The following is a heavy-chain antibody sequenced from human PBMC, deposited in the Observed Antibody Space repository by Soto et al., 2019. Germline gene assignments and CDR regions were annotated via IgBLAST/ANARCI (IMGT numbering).Heavy chain of an antibody. V-gene: IGHV4-34*01. CDR3: ARGYRARIFSGIDAFDI. Sequence: SETLSLTCAVYGGSFSGYYWSWIRQPPGKGLEWIGEINHSGSTNYNPSLKSRVTISVDTSKNQFSLKLSSVTAADTAVYYCARGYRARIFSGIDAFDIWGQGTMVTVSS. D-gene: IGHD3-9*01. CDR1: GGSFSGYY. J-gene: IGHJ3*02. CDR2: INHSGST.